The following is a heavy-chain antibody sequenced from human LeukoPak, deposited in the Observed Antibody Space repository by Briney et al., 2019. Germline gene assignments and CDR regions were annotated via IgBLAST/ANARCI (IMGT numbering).Heavy chain of an antibody. Sequence: GSLRLSCAASGFTFSSYAMSWVRQAPGKGLEWIGSISDSGSAYYNPSLKSRVVISVDPSKKQFSLKVTSVTAADTAVYYCANYGVVLATYGSPSPFDWGQGTLVTVSS. CDR1: GFTFSSYA. D-gene: IGHD3-16*01. CDR3: ANYGVVLATYGSPSPFD. CDR2: ISDSGSA. J-gene: IGHJ4*02. V-gene: IGHV4-38-2*01.